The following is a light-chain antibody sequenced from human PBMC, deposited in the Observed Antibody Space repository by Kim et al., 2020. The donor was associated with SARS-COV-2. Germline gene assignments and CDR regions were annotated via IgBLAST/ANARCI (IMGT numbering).Light chain of an antibody. V-gene: IGLV3-21*04. CDR3: LVWDDVSDHWV. J-gene: IGLJ3*02. CDR1: NVGSNS. CDR2: SDT. Sequence: SYELTQPPSVSVPPGQTATFTCGGDNVGSNSVHWYQQKPGQAPVLVISSDTDRPSGIPERFSGSTSGNTAALTIDRVAAGDEADYYCLVWDDVSDHWVFGAGTKLTVL.